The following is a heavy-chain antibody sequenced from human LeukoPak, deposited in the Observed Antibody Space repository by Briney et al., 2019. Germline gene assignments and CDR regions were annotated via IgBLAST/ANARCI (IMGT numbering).Heavy chain of an antibody. J-gene: IGHJ4*02. V-gene: IGHV4-39*07. CDR2: IYYSGST. CDR1: GASVSGSAYY. Sequence: KPSETLSLTCTVSGASVSGSAYYWGWIRQPPGKGLEWIGNIYYSGSTYYNESLESRVTISIDTSKNQFSLKLNSVTAADTAVYYCARGGQYYDILTGPFDYWGQGTLVTVSS. D-gene: IGHD3-9*01. CDR3: ARGGQYYDILTGPFDY.